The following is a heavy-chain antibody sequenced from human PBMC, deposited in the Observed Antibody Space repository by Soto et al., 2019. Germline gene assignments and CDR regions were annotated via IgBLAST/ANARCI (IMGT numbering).Heavy chain of an antibody. CDR2: IDPSDSYS. CDR1: GYSFTNYW. Sequence: GESLKISCKGPGYSFTNYWINWVRQMPGKGLEWMGRIDPSDSYSNYSPSFQGHVTISADKSISTAYLQWSSLKASDSAMYYCAGQWLVRGDRERTRDRNGMDVWGQGTTVTVSS. D-gene: IGHD6-19*01. CDR3: AGQWLVRGDRERTRDRNGMDV. J-gene: IGHJ6*02. V-gene: IGHV5-10-1*01.